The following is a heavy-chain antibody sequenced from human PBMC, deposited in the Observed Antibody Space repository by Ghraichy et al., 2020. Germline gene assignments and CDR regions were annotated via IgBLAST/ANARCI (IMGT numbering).Heavy chain of an antibody. CDR1: GFTFSSYA. CDR3: AKRSPAYYYFDY. Sequence: GESLRLSCAASGFTFSSYAMGWVRQAPGKGLEWVSAISGSGSGTYYADSVKGRFTISRDNSKNTLFLQVSSLRAEDTAVYYCAKRSPAYYYFDYWGQGTLVTVSS. D-gene: IGHD1-26*01. J-gene: IGHJ4*02. V-gene: IGHV3-23*01. CDR2: ISGSGSGT.